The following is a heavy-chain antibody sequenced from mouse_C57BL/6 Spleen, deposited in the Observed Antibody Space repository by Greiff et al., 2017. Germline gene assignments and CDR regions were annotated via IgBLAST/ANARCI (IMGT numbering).Heavy chain of an antibody. CDR2: IHPNSGST. V-gene: IGHV1-64*01. D-gene: IGHD1-1*01. CDR3: ARGTLLITTVVATDYFDY. Sequence: QVQLQQSGAELVKPGASVKLSCKASGYTFTSYWMHWVKQRPGQGLEWIGMIHPNSGSTNYNEKFKSKATLTVDKSSSTAYMQLSSLTSEDSAVYYCARGTLLITTVVATDYFDYWGQGTTLTVSS. J-gene: IGHJ2*01. CDR1: GYTFTSYW.